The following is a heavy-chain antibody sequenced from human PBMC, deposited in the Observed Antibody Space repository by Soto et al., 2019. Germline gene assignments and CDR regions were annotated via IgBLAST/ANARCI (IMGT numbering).Heavy chain of an antibody. J-gene: IGHJ4*02. D-gene: IGHD4-4*01. CDR3: ATLHDNRLHNWSDYFDY. V-gene: IGHV1-24*01. Sequence: ALVKVSCKVSGYTLTELSMHWVRQAPGKGLEWMGGFDPEDGETIYAQKFQGRVTMTEDTSTDTAYMELSSLRSEDTAVYYCATLHDNRLHNWSDYFDYWGQGTLVTVSS. CDR1: GYTLTELS. CDR2: FDPEDGET.